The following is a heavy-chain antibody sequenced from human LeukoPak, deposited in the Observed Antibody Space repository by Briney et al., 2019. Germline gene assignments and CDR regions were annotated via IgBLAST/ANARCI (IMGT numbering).Heavy chain of an antibody. CDR1: GGSISSGGYY. Sequence: SETLSLTCTVSGGSISSGGYYWSWIRQPSGKGLEWIGYIYHSGSTYYNPSLKSRVTISVDRSKNQFSLKLSSVTAADTAVYYCARYLFGVVIGFDYWGQGTLVTVSS. J-gene: IGHJ4*02. D-gene: IGHD3-3*01. CDR2: IYHSGST. CDR3: ARYLFGVVIGFDY. V-gene: IGHV4-30-2*01.